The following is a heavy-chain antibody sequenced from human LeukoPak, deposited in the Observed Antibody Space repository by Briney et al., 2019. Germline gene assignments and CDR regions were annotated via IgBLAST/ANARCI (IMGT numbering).Heavy chain of an antibody. CDR3: ARGGEGLVAPSY. CDR2: INTKTGTP. Sequence: GASVTVSCKASGYTFNNYAMHWVRQAPGQGLEWMGWINTKTGTPTYAPGFTGRFVFLLDTSVSTAYLQISSLKADDAAVYYCARGGEGLVAPSYWGQGTLVTVSS. V-gene: IGHV7-4-1*02. D-gene: IGHD3-16*01. CDR1: GYTFNNYA. J-gene: IGHJ4*02.